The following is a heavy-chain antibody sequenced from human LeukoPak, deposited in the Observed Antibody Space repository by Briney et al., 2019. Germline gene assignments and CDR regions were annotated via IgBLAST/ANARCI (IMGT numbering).Heavy chain of an antibody. D-gene: IGHD6-19*01. Sequence: SETLSLTCTVSGGSISSYYWSWIRQPAGKGLEWIGRIYTSGSSNSNPSLKSRVTMSADTSKNQFSLKLSSVTTADTAVYYCARDISVAGSFLLFDYWGQGTLVTVSS. CDR1: GGSISSYY. V-gene: IGHV4-4*07. CDR3: ARDISVAGSFLLFDY. CDR2: IYTSGSS. J-gene: IGHJ4*02.